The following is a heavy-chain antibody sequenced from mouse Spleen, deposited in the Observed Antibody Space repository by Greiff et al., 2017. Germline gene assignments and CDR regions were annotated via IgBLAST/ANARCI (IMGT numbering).Heavy chain of an antibody. CDR3: ARSLTGTFLDY. J-gene: IGHJ2*01. Sequence: EVQVVESEGGLVQPGSSMKLSCTASGFTFSDYYMAWVRQVPEKGLEWVANINYDGSSTYYLDSLKSRFIISRDNAKNILYLQMSSLKSEDTATYYCARSLTGTFLDYWGQGTTLTVSS. CDR1: GFTFSDYY. CDR2: INYDGSST. D-gene: IGHD4-1*01. V-gene: IGHV5-16*01.